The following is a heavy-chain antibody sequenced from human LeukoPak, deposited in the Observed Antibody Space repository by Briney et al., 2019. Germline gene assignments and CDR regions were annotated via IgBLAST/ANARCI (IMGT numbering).Heavy chain of an antibody. J-gene: IGHJ4*02. CDR1: GGSISSYY. Sequence: SETLSLTCTVSGGSISSYYWSWIRQPPGKGLEWIGYIYYSENTSYNPSYSENTNYNPSLKSRVTILVDMSKNQFSLRLSSVTAADTAVYYCARHSSSFNFDYWGQGTLVTVSS. D-gene: IGHD6-13*01. CDR3: ARHSSSFNFDY. V-gene: IGHV4-59*08. CDR2: IYYSENTSYNPSYSENT.